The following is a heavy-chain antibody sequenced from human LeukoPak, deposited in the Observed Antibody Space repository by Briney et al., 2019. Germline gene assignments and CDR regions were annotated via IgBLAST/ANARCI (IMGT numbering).Heavy chain of an antibody. V-gene: IGHV3-21*06. CDR1: GFMFSNYN. D-gene: IGHD3/OR15-3a*01. CDR2: ITSSSSYK. J-gene: IGHJ4*02. Sequence: GGSLRLSCAASGFMFSNYNINWVRQAPGKGLEWVSSITSSSSYKYYADSVRGRFTISRDNAKNSLFLQMNSLRAEDTAVYYCAKDVIFRYFDYWGQGTLVTVSS. CDR3: AKDVIFRYFDY.